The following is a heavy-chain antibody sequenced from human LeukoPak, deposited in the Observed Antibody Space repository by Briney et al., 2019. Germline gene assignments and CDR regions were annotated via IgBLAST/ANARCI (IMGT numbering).Heavy chain of an antibody. J-gene: IGHJ5*02. CDR2: IYYSGST. Sequence: SETLSLTCTVSGGSISSSSYYWGWIRQPPGKGLEWIGSIYYSGSTYYNPSLKSRVTISVDTSKNQFSLKRSSVTAADTAVYYCARGEEAVGYDSSGYYYDWFDPWGQGTLVTVSS. D-gene: IGHD3-22*01. V-gene: IGHV4-39*07. CDR1: GGSISSSSYY. CDR3: ARGEEAVGYDSSGYYYDWFDP.